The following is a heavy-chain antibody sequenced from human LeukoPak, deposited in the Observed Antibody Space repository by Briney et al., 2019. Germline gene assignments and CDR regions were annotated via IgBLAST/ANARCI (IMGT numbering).Heavy chain of an antibody. CDR1: GFTFSDYY. CDR3: ARDRAYYDPHGAFDI. Sequence: GGSLRLSCAASGFTFSDYYMSWIRQAPGKGLEWASYISSSGSTIYYADSVKGRFTISRDNAKNSLYLQMNSLRAEDTAVYYCARDRAYYDPHGAFDIWGQGTMVTVSS. D-gene: IGHD2/OR15-2a*01. CDR2: ISSSGSTI. J-gene: IGHJ3*02. V-gene: IGHV3-11*01.